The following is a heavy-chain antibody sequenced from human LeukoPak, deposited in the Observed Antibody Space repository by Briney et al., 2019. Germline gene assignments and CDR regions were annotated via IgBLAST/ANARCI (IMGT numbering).Heavy chain of an antibody. CDR3: ARVPLEYNTATHFDS. CDR1: GGSISSYY. J-gene: IGHJ4*02. V-gene: IGHV4-59*01. CDR2: ICYTGSI. D-gene: IGHD1-14*01. Sequence: SETLSLTCTVSGGSISSYYWSWIRQPPGKGLEWIVYICYTGSINYNPSLESRVTISVDTSKNQFSLKLTSVTAADTAIYYCARVPLEYNTATHFDSWGQGTLVTVSS.